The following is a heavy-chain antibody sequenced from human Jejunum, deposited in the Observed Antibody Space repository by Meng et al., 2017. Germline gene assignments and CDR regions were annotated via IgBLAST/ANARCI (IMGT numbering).Heavy chain of an antibody. CDR1: GFTFSNCA. D-gene: IGHD3-16*01. Sequence: GGSLRLSCVASGFTFSNCAMSWVRQAPGKGLEWLSDITGSGNDPFYVDSVKGRFTISRDNSKNTLYLQMESLRAEDTAIYYCAKVRQGGMASDLTNWGQGTLVTVSS. J-gene: IGHJ4*02. V-gene: IGHV3-23*01. CDR3: AKVRQGGMASDLTN. CDR2: ITGSGNDP.